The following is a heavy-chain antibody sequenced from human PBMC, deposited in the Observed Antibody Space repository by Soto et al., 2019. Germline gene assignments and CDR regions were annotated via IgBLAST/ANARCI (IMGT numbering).Heavy chain of an antibody. CDR3: ARVTRSGLFDP. D-gene: IGHD3-10*01. Sequence: SETLSLTCTVSGGSISSGGYYWSWIRQHPGKGLEWIGYIYYSGSTYYNPSLKSRVTISVDTSKNQFSLKLSSVTAADTAVYYCARVTRSGLFDPWGQGTFVTVSS. CDR2: IYYSGST. V-gene: IGHV4-31*03. J-gene: IGHJ5*02. CDR1: GGSISSGGYY.